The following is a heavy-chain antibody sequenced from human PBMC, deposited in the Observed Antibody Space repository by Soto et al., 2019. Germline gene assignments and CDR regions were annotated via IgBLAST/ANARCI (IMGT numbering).Heavy chain of an antibody. V-gene: IGHV4-31*03. CDR1: GGSISSGGYY. J-gene: IGHJ4*02. CDR2: IYYSGST. CDR3: ARSADTAMANFDY. D-gene: IGHD5-18*01. Sequence: PSETLSLTCTVSGGSISSGGYYWSWIRQHPGKGLEWIGYIYYSGSTYYNPSLKSRVTISVDTSKNQFSLKLSSVTAADTAVYYCARSADTAMANFDYWGQGTLVTAPQ.